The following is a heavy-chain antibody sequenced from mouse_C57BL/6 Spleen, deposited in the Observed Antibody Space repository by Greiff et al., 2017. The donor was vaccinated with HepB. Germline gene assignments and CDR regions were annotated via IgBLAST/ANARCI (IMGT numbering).Heavy chain of an antibody. CDR2: ISSGSSTI. D-gene: IGHD1-1*01. Sequence: EVKLMESGGGLVKPGGSLKLSCAASGFTFSDYGMHWVRQAPEKGLEWVAYISSGSSTIYYADTVKGRFTISRDNAKNTLFLQMTSLRSEDTAMYYCARPPHYYGSTLFAYWGQGTLVTVSA. CDR1: GFTFSDYG. J-gene: IGHJ3*01. CDR3: ARPPHYYGSTLFAY. V-gene: IGHV5-17*01.